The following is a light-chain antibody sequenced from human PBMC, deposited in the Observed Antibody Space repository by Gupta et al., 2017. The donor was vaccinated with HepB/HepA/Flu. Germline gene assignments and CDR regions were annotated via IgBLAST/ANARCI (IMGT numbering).Light chain of an antibody. J-gene: IGKJ4*01. Sequence: EVILTPSPIILSVSPGDRVTLSCRASQHVGTNLAWYQQKVGQAPRLLVYGASSRATSIPARFIGSGSETEFSLIINSLQAEDFALYFCQQYDNWPLTFGGGTRVE. V-gene: IGKV3-15*01. CDR2: GAS. CDR1: QHVGTN. CDR3: QQYDNWPLT.